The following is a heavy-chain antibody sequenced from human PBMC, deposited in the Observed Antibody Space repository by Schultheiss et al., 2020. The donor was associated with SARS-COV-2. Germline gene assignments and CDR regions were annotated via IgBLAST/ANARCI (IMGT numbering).Heavy chain of an antibody. CDR3: ARSYNGDTAMVPSYY. V-gene: IGHV3-21*01. J-gene: IGHJ4*02. CDR1: GFTFSSYS. D-gene: IGHD5-18*01. Sequence: GGSLRLSCAASGFTFSSYSMNWVRQAPGKGLEWVSSISSSSSYIYYADSVKGRFTISRDNAKNSLYLQMNSLRAEDTAVYYCARSYNGDTAMVPSYYWGQGTLVTVSS. CDR2: ISSSSSYI.